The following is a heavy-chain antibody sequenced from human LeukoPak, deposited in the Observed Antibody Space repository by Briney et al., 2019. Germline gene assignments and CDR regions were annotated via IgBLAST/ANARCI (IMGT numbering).Heavy chain of an antibody. CDR3: ARRGYSYGYGFDY. CDR2: IYHSGST. J-gene: IGHJ4*02. D-gene: IGHD5-18*01. CDR1: GGSIRSYY. V-gene: IGHV4-59*08. Sequence: SETLSLTCTVSGGSIRSYYWSWIRQPPGKGLEWIGSIYHSGSTYYNPSLKSRVTISVDTSKNQFSLKLSSVTAADTAVYYCARRGYSYGYGFDYWGQGTLVTVSS.